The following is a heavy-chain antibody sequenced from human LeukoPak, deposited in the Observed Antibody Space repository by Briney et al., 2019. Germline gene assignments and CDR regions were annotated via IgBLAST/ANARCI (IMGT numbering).Heavy chain of an antibody. J-gene: IGHJ6*03. V-gene: IGHV4-34*01. CDR1: GGSFSGYY. CDR2: INHSGST. CDR3: ARGSGGIAAAGTKKDYYYYYMDV. Sequence: PSETLSLTCAVYGGSFSGYYWSWIRQPPGKGLEWIGEINHSGSTNYNPSLKSRVTISVDTSKNKFSLTLSSVTAADTAVYYCARGSGGIAAAGTKKDYYYYYMDVWGKGTTVTVSS. D-gene: IGHD6-13*01.